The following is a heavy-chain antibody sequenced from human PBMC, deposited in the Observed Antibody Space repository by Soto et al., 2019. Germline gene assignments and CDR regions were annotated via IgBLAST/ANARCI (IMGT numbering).Heavy chain of an antibody. CDR1: GIPFSSTY. V-gene: IGHV3-23*01. D-gene: IGHD3-3*02. CDR3: AKDSISYNGIYDAFDV. J-gene: IGHJ3*01. Sequence: PGGSLRLSCAASGIPFSSTYMNWVRQTPGEGPEWVSTIGGGDDIFYAESVQGRFIISRDDSRSTMYLQMDNLRVEDTAIYFCAKDSISYNGIYDAFDVWGQGTVVTVSS. CDR2: IGGGDDI.